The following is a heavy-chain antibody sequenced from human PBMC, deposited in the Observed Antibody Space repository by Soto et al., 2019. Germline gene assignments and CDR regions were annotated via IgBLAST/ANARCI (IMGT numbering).Heavy chain of an antibody. CDR1: GYTFTSYG. CDR2: ISAYNGNT. V-gene: IGHV1-18*01. J-gene: IGHJ4*02. Sequence: QVQLVQSGAEVKQPGASVKVSCKASGYTFTSYGISWVRQAPGQGLEWMGWISAYNGNTNYAQKLQGRVTMTTDTSTSTAYRELRGLRSDDTAVYYCAGVVGIVVVVAAPAYWGQGTLVTVSS. CDR3: AGVVGIVVVVAAPAY. D-gene: IGHD2-15*01.